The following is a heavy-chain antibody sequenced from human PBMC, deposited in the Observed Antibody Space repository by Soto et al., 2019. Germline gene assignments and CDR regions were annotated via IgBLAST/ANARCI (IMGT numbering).Heavy chain of an antibody. CDR2: ISGSGGST. J-gene: IGHJ6*02. CDR3: AKNRRYCDWLPSGSGMDV. D-gene: IGHD3-9*01. Sequence: GGSLRLSCAASGFTFSSYAMSWVRQAPGKGLEWVSAISGSGGSTYYADSVKGRFTISRDNSKNTLYLQMNSLRAEDTAVYYCAKNRRYCDWLPSGSGMDVWGQGTTVTVSS. V-gene: IGHV3-23*01. CDR1: GFTFSSYA.